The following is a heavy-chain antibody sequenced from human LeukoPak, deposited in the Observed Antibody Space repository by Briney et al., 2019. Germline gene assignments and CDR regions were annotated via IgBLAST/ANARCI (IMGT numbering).Heavy chain of an antibody. J-gene: IGHJ6*02. CDR1: GYTFTSNY. V-gene: IGHV1-46*01. CDR3: AGLNYGDYNRYYYYGMDV. Sequence: GASVKVSCKASGYTFTSNYIHWVRQAPGQGLEWMGMIYPRDGSTSYAQKFQGRVTITADESTSTAYMELSSLRSEDTAVYYCAGLNYGDYNRYYYYGMDVWGQGTTVTVSS. CDR2: IYPRDGST. D-gene: IGHD4-17*01.